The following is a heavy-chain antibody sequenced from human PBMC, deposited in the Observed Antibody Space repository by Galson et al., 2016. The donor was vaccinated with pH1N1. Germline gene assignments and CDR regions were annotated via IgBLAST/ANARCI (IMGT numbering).Heavy chain of an antibody. CDR1: GYTSTTYW. D-gene: IGHD2/OR15-2a*01. CDR3: ARRSTELGLDY. V-gene: IGHV5-51*03. Sequence: QSGAEVKKPGESLKISCQASGYTSTTYWIGWVRQMPGKGLEWMGIIYPGDSETKYSPSFEGQVTFSVDKSKSTAYLHWSSLKASDTAIYYCARRSTELGLDYWGQGVLVTVPS. CDR2: IYPGDSET. J-gene: IGHJ4*02.